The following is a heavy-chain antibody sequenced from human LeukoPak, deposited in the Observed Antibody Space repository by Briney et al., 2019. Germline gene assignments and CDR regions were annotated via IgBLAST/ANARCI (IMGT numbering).Heavy chain of an antibody. CDR2: IYYSGST. CDR1: GGSISSYY. J-gene: IGHJ4*02. Sequence: SETLSLTCTVSGGSISSYYWSWLRQPPGKGLEGIGYIYYSGSTNYNPSLKSRVTISVDTSKNQFSLKLSSVTAADTAVYYCARVSGFSSPLDYWGQGTLVTVSS. V-gene: IGHV4-59*01. CDR3: ARVSGFSSPLDY. D-gene: IGHD6-19*01.